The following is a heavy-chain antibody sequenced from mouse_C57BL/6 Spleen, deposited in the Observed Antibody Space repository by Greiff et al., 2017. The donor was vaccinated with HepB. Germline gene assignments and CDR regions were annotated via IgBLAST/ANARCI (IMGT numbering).Heavy chain of an antibody. CDR3: TRAILRYYAMDY. CDR1: GFTFSSYA. D-gene: IGHD1-1*01. V-gene: IGHV5-9-1*02. CDR2: ISSGGDYI. Sequence: EVQVVESGEGLVKPGGSLKLSCAASGFTFSSYAMSWVRQTPEKRLEWVAYISSGGDYIYYADTVKGRFTISRDNARNTLYLQMSSLKSEDTAMYYCTRAILRYYAMDYWGQGTSVTVSS. J-gene: IGHJ4*01.